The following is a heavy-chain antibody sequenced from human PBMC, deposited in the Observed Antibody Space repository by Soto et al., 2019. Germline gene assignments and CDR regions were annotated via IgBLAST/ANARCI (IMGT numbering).Heavy chain of an antibody. CDR1: GLTFSSYA. D-gene: IGHD6-13*01. V-gene: IGHV3-23*01. J-gene: IGHJ3*02. CDR2: ISGSGGST. Sequence: GGSLRLSCAACGLTFSSYAMSWVRQAPGKGLEWVSAISGSGGSTYYADSVKGRFTISRDNSKNTLYLQMNSLRAEDTAVYYCAKEIDTSSSWYGPDDAFDIWGQGTMVTVSS. CDR3: AKEIDTSSSWYGPDDAFDI.